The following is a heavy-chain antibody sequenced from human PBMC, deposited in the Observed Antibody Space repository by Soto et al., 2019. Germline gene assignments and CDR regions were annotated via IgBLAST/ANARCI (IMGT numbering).Heavy chain of an antibody. CDR2: IYPGDSDT. J-gene: IGHJ3*02. CDR3: ARRGYYDSSGYRRAFDI. CDR1: GYSFTSYW. D-gene: IGHD3-22*01. V-gene: IGHV5-51*01. Sequence: GESLKISCNGSGYSFTSYWIGWVRQMPGKGLEWMGIIYPGDSDTRYSPSFQGQVTISADKSISTANLQWSSLKASDTAMYYCARRGYYDSSGYRRAFDIWGQGTMVTVSS.